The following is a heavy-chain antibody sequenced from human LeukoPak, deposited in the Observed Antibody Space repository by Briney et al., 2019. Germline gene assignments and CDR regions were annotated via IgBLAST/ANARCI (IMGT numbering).Heavy chain of an antibody. J-gene: IGHJ5*02. D-gene: IGHD1-26*01. CDR1: GYTFTSYA. CDR3: AREYSGSYLEGGWFDP. CDR2: INAGNGNT. V-gene: IGHV1-3*01. Sequence: GASVKVSCKASGYTFTSYAMHWVRQAPGQRLEWMGWINAGNGNTKYSQKFQGRVTITRDTSASTAYMELSSLRSEDTAVYYCAREYSGSYLEGGWFDPWGQGTLVTVSS.